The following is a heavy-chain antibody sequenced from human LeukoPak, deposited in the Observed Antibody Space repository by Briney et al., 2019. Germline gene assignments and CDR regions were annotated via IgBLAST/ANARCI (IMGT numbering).Heavy chain of an antibody. CDR2: VSPPGGGT. CDR1: GFTFSKHG. V-gene: IGHV3-23*01. Sequence: SGGSLRLSCGASGFTFSKHGMNWVRQAPGKGLEWLSGVSPPGGGTYHADSVKGRFTISRDNSKNTLYLQMNSLRAEDTAVYYCAKVGNAFDYWGQGTLVTVSS. CDR3: AKVGNAFDY. J-gene: IGHJ4*02.